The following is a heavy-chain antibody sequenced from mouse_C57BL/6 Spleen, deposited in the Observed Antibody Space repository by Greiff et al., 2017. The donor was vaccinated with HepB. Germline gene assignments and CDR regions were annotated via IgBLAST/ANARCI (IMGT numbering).Heavy chain of an antibody. V-gene: IGHV1-69*01. CDR3: ARGLRNLPWYFDV. Sequence: VQLQQPGAELVMPGASVKLSCKASGYTFTSYWMHWVKQRPGQGLEWIGEIDPSDSYTNYNQKFKGKSTLTVDKSSSTAYMQLSSLTSEDSAVYYCARGLRNLPWYFDVWGTGTTVTVSS. CDR1: GYTFTSYW. J-gene: IGHJ1*03. CDR2: IDPSDSYT. D-gene: IGHD3-1*01.